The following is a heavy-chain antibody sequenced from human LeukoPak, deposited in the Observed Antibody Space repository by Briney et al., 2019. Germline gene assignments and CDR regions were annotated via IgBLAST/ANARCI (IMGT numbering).Heavy chain of an antibody. D-gene: IGHD3-16*02. CDR2: ISSSSSYI. J-gene: IGHJ4*02. CDR1: GFTFSSYS. CDR3: ARGVGTRLGELSLGN. Sequence: PGGSLRLSCAASGFTFSSYSMNWVRQAPGKGLEWVSSISSSSSYICYADSVKGRFTISRDNAKNSLYLQMNSLRAEDTAVYYCARGVGTRLGELSLGNWGQGTLVTVSS. V-gene: IGHV3-21*01.